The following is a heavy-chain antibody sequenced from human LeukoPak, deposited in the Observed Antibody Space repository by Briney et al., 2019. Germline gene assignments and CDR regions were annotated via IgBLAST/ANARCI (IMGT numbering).Heavy chain of an antibody. V-gene: IGHV4-38-2*01. Sequence: SETLSLTCAVSGYSISSGYYWGWIRQPPGKGLEWIGSIYHSGSTYYNPSLKSRVTISVDTSKNQFSLKLSSVTAADTAVYYCAGPIWDYYDSSGPPDFDYWGQGTLVTVSS. CDR3: AGPIWDYYDSSGPPDFDY. CDR2: IYHSGST. CDR1: GYSISSGYY. D-gene: IGHD3-22*01. J-gene: IGHJ4*02.